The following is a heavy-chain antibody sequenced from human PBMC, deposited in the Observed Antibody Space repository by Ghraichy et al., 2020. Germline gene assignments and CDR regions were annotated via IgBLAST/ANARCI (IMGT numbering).Heavy chain of an antibody. V-gene: IGHV3-74*03. CDR2: IKSDGRKT. CDR3: VREVDDFDI. J-gene: IGHJ3*02. CDR1: GFILSNYY. Sequence: GESLNISCKASGFILSNYYMHWVRQAPGEGLVWVSLIKSDGRKTMFADSVNGRFTISRDNAKNTLYLQMNSLTVEDTAVYYCVREVDDFDIWGQGTVVTVSS.